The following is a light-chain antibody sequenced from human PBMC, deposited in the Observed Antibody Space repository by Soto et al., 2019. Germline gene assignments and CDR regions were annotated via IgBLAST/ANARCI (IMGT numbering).Light chain of an antibody. CDR2: KAS. V-gene: IGKV1-5*03. CDR3: QQYAGWPRT. CDR1: QTISSW. J-gene: IGKJ1*01. Sequence: DIQMTQSPSTLSGSVGDRVTITCRASQTISSWLAWYQQKPGKAPKLLIYKASTLQSGVPSRFSGSGSGTAFTLTISSLQSDDFAVYFCQQYAGWPRTFGQGTKVDIK.